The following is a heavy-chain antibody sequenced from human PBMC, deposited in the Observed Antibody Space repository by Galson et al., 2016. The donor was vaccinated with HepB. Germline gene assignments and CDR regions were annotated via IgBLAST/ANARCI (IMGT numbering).Heavy chain of an antibody. Sequence: TLSLTCTASGGSISGDRDYWNWIRQPAGSRLEWIGRIDTSGNTIYSPSLKSRVTISADTSNNLFSLELRSVTAADTAVYYCAREVNYVLGGGVPFERWGQGTLVTVSS. CDR1: GGSISGDRDY. CDR3: AREVNYVLGGGVPFER. CDR2: IDTSGNT. J-gene: IGHJ4*02. V-gene: IGHV4-61*02. D-gene: IGHD3-16*01.